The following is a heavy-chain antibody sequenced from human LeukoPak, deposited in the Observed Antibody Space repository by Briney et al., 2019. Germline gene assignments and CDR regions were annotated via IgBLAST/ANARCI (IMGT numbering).Heavy chain of an antibody. V-gene: IGHV4-39*07. CDR3: ARSTYSGSYYLFDY. J-gene: IGHJ4*02. D-gene: IGHD1-26*01. CDR2: IYYSGST. Sequence: SETLSLTCTVSGGSISSSSYYWGWIRQPPGKGLEWIGSIYYSGSTYYNPSLKSRVTISVDTSKNQFSLKLSSVTAADTAVYYCARSTYSGSYYLFDYWGQGTLVTVSS. CDR1: GGSISSSSYY.